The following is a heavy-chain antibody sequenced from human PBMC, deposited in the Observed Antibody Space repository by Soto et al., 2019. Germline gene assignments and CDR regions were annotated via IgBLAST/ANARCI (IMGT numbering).Heavy chain of an antibody. CDR2: IYTSGST. V-gene: IGHV4-4*07. D-gene: IGHD1-26*01. CDR3: ARGRGSYLWYFDF. J-gene: IGHJ2*01. Sequence: KPSETLSLTCTVSGDSMSSYYWSWIRQPAGKGLEWIGRIYTSGSTNYNPSLNSRVTISVDTSQNQFSLMLTSLTAADTAVYYCARGRGSYLWYFDFWGRGTLVTVSS. CDR1: GDSMSSYY.